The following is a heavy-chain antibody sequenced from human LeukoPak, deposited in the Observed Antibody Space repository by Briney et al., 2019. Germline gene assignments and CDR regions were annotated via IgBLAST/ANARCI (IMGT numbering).Heavy chain of an antibody. V-gene: IGHV4-38-2*02. CDR1: GYSISSGYY. Sequence: SETLSLTCTVSGYSISSGYYWGWIRQPPGKGLEWIGSIYHSGSTYYNPSLKSRVTISVDMSKNQFSLKLSSVTAADTAVYYCARAKSGSYYSRNNWFDPWGQGTLVTVSS. CDR3: ARAKSGSYYSRNNWFDP. CDR2: IYHSGST. J-gene: IGHJ5*02. D-gene: IGHD1-26*01.